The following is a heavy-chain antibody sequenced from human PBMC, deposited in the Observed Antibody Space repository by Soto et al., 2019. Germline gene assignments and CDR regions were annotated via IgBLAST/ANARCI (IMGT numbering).Heavy chain of an antibody. V-gene: IGHV3-33*01. Sequence: GGSLRLSCAASGFTFTNYGMHWVRQAPGKGLEWVAVIWSNGINKYYADFVEGRFTISRDNSKNTLSLQMSSLSAEDTALYYCVRERGPCHAFDPWGQGTMVTVSS. CDR3: VRERGPCHAFDP. CDR2: IWSNGINK. J-gene: IGHJ3*01. CDR1: GFTFTNYG.